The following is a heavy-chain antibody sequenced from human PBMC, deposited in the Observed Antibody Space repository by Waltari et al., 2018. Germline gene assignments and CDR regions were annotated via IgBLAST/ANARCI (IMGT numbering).Heavy chain of an antibody. CDR3: ARLLGYCSSTSCYTGDY. CDR1: GGSFSGYS. CDR2: INHSGST. D-gene: IGHD2-2*02. Sequence: QVQLQQWGAGLLKPSETLSLTCAVYGGSFSGYSWSWIRQPPGKGLEWIGEINHSGSTNYNPSLKSRVTISVDTSKNQFSLKLSSVTAADTAVYYCARLLGYCSSTSCYTGDYWGQGTLVTVSS. V-gene: IGHV4-34*01. J-gene: IGHJ4*02.